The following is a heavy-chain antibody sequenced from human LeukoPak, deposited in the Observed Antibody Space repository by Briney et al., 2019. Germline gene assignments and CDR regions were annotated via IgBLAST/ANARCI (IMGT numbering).Heavy chain of an antibody. CDR2: IYYGGST. J-gene: IGHJ4*02. CDR3: ARAEGDYYDSSGYYYYIDY. D-gene: IGHD3-22*01. Sequence: SETLSLTCTVSSGSISSNDYYWNWIRQAPGKGLEWIGYIYYGGSTYYNPSLKSRVTISVDTSKNQFSLKLSSVTAADTAVYYCARAEGDYYDSSGYYYYIDYWGQGTLVTVSS. CDR1: SGSISSNDYY. V-gene: IGHV4-30-4*01.